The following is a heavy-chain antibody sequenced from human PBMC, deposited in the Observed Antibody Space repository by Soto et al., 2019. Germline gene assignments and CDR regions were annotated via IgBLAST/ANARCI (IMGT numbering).Heavy chain of an antibody. CDR1: VDSVSSNNAA. V-gene: IGHV6-1*01. CDR3: ARAYCSSSSCYYGIDV. J-gene: IGHJ6*02. D-gene: IGHD2-2*01. CDR2: TYQRYKWYN. Sequence: SQTLSLTCAISVDSVSSNNAAWNWIRQSPSRGLEWLGRTYQRYKWYNEYAVSVKSRISINPDTCKHQVSLQLNSVTAEDTAVYYCARAYCSSSSCYYGIDVWGQGTTVTVSS.